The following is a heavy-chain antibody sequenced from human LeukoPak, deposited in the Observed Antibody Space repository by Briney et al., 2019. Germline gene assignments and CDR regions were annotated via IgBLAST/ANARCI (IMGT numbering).Heavy chain of an antibody. CDR3: ARSNGGGWFDP. D-gene: IGHD2-15*01. J-gene: IGHJ5*02. CDR2: INPSGGST. CDR1: GYTFTSYA. V-gene: IGHV1-46*01. Sequence: GASVKVSCKASGYTFTSYAMHWVRQAPGQRLEWMGIINPSGGSTSYAQKFQGRVTMTRDTSTSTVYMELSSLRSEDTAVYYCARSNGGGWFDPWGQGTLVTVSS.